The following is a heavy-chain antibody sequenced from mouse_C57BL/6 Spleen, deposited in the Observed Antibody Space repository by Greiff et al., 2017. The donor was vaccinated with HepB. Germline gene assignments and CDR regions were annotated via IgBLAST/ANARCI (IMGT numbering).Heavy chain of an antibody. CDR1: GYSITSGYY. J-gene: IGHJ4*01. CDR2: ISYDGSN. V-gene: IGHV3-6*01. CDR3: ASFGLRRTGVMDY. D-gene: IGHD2-4*01. Sequence: EVKLMESGPGLVKPSQSLSLTCSVTGYSITSGYYWNWIRQFPGNKLEWMGYISYDGSNKYNPSLKNRISITRDTSKNQFFLKLNSVTTEDTATYYCASFGLRRTGVMDYWGQGTSVTVSS.